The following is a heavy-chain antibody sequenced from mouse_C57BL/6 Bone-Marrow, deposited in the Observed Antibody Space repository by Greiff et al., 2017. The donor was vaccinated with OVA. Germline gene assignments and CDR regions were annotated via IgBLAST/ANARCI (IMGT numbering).Heavy chain of an antibody. CDR2: ISSGSSTI. CDR3: ANGSSPYYYAMDY. V-gene: IGHV5-17*01. Sequence: EVKLMESGGGLVKPGGSLKLSCAASGFTFSDYGMHWVRQAPEKGLEWVAYISSGSSTIYYADTVKGRFTISRDNAKNTLFLQMTSLRSEDTAMYYCANGSSPYYYAMDYWGQGTSVTVSS. CDR1: GFTFSDYG. D-gene: IGHD1-1*01. J-gene: IGHJ4*01.